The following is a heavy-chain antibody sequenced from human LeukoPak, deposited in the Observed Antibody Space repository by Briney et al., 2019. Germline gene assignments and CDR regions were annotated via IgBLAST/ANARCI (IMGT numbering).Heavy chain of an antibody. Sequence: LPGGSLRLSCSASGFTFRSYAVHWVRQAPGKGLEYISSISSDGTSTYYADSVKGRFTISRDNSKNTLSLHMSSLKPEDTAVYYCVKSGNIVGATYFDYWGQGTLVTVSS. CDR1: GFTFRSYA. CDR3: VKSGNIVGATYFDY. V-gene: IGHV3-64D*09. CDR2: ISSDGTST. D-gene: IGHD1-26*01. J-gene: IGHJ4*02.